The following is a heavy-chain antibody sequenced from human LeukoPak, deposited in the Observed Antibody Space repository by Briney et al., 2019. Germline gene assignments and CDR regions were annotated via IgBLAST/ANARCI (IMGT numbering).Heavy chain of an antibody. V-gene: IGHV3-48*01. CDR2: IYNRNCI. D-gene: IGHD4-11*01. J-gene: IGHJ4*02. Sequence: SGGSLRLSCAASGFTFSTYAMSWVRQAPGKGLEGISYIYNRNCIYADSVRGRFTISRDNAKNALYLHMDSLRADHTAVYYCVRDHDYSFDYWGQGTLVTVSS. CDR3: VRDHDYSFDY. CDR1: GFTFSTYA.